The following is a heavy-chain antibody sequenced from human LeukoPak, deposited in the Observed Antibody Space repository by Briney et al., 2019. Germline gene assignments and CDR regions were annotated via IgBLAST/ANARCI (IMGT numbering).Heavy chain of an antibody. CDR3: AKGDSSGYYDAFDI. V-gene: IGHV3-23*01. CDR2: ISGSGGST. J-gene: IGHJ3*02. CDR1: GFTFSSHA. D-gene: IGHD3-22*01. Sequence: GGSLRLSCAASGFTFSSHAMNWVRQAPGKGLEWVSGISGSGGSTYYADSVKGRFTISRDNSKNTLYLQMNSLRAEDTAVYYCAKGDSSGYYDAFDIWGQGTMVTVSS.